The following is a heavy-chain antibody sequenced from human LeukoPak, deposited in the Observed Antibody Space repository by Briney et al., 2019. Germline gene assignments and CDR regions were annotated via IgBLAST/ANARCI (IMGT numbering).Heavy chain of an antibody. CDR3: ARDEMATSYPYYYYGMDV. CDR1: GFTFSSYS. V-gene: IGHV3-48*04. CDR2: ISSSSSTI. J-gene: IGHJ6*02. Sequence: GGSLRLSCAASGFTFSSYSMNWVRQAPGKGLEWVSYISSSSSTIYYTDSVKGRFTISRDNAKNSLYLQMNSLRAEDTAVYYCARDEMATSYPYYYYGMDVWGQGTMVTVSS. D-gene: IGHD5-24*01.